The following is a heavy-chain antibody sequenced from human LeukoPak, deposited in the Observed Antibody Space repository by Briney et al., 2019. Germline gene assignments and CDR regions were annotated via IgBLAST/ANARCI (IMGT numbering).Heavy chain of an antibody. Sequence: GESLKISCKGSGYGFPNYWIAWVRQMPGKGLEWMWSIYPADSQTRYSPSFQGPVTISADQSINTAYLQWSSLKASDTAMYFCARLTGYFPGVHFDYCGQGTLVTVSS. CDR3: ARLTGYFPGVHFDY. CDR1: GYGFPNYW. D-gene: IGHD1-26*01. CDR2: IYPADSQT. V-gene: IGHV5-51*01. J-gene: IGHJ4*02.